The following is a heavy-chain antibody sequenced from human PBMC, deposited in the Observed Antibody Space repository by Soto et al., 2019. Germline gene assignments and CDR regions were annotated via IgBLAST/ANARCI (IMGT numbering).Heavy chain of an antibody. D-gene: IGHD5-18*01. CDR1: GFTFRSYW. V-gene: IGHV3-74*01. CDR2: INGDGSST. J-gene: IGHJ4*02. CDR3: ARARGYSYENYFDY. Sequence: EVQLVESGGGLVQPGGSPRLSCAASGFTFRSYWLHWVRQAPGKGLVWVSRINGDGSSTSYADSVKGRFTISRDNAKNTLYLQMNSLRAEDTAVYYCARARGYSYENYFDYWGQGTLVTVSS.